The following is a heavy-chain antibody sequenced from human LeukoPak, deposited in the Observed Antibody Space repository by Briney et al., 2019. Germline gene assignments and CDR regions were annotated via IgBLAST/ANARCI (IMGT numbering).Heavy chain of an antibody. Sequence: PSETLSLTCTVSGGSISSGDYYWSWIRQPPGKGLKWIGYIYYSGSTYYNPSLKSRVTISVDTSKNQFSLKLSSVTAADTAVYYCARAVEITMIVVVSHFDYWGQGTLVTVSS. CDR3: ARAVEITMIVVVSHFDY. J-gene: IGHJ4*02. CDR2: IYYSGST. D-gene: IGHD3-22*01. V-gene: IGHV4-30-4*01. CDR1: GGSISSGDYY.